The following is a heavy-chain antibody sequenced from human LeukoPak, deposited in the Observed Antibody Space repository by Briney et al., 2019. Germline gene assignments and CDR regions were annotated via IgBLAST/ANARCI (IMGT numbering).Heavy chain of an antibody. CDR1: GYTFTGYY. J-gene: IGHJ4*02. D-gene: IGHD6-19*01. V-gene: IGHV1-2*02. CDR3: ARRRSSSGWYLD. Sequence: ASVTVSCKASGYTFTGYYMHWVRQAPGQGGEWMGWINPNSGGTKYSQKFQGRVTMTRDTSISTAYMALSRLRSDDTAVYYCARRRSSSGWYLDWGQGTLVTVSS. CDR2: INPNSGGT.